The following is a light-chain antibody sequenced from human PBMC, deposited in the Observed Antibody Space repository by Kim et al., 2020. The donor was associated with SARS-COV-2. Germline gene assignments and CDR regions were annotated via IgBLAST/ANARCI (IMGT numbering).Light chain of an antibody. CDR2: TTS. V-gene: IGKV3-20*01. CDR1: QSVRSGF. CDR3: QQYATSPLT. Sequence: SPGDGATLSCRASQSVRSGFLAWYQQKPGQAPRLLIHTTSNRATGTPDRFSGSGSGTGFTLTISRLEPEDFAVYYCQQYATSPLTFGGGTKVDIK. J-gene: IGKJ4*01.